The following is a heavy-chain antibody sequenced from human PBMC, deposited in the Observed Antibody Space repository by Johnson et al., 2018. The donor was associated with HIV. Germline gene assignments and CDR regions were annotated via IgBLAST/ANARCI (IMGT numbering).Heavy chain of an antibody. CDR3: AREPRISAFRDAVDS. V-gene: IGHV3-33*01. Sequence: QVQLVESGGGLVQPGRSLRLSCAASGFTFSSYGMHWVRQAPGKGLEWVAVIWYDGSNKYYADSMKGRFTISRDHSKNTLYLQMNSLSAEDTAVYYCAREPRISAFRDAVDSWGQGTMVTVSS. CDR2: IWYDGSNK. D-gene: IGHD6-6*01. J-gene: IGHJ3*02. CDR1: GFTFSSYG.